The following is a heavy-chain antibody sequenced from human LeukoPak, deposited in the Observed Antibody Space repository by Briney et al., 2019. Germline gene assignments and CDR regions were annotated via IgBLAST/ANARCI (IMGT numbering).Heavy chain of an antibody. CDR1: GFTFSSYA. CDR2: ISGSGGST. D-gene: IGHD5-18*01. V-gene: IGHV3-23*01. J-gene: IGHJ4*02. CDR3: AKSNVDTAMVKGPYYFDY. Sequence: GGSLRLSCAASGFTFSSYAMSWVRQAPGKGLEWVSAISGSGGSTYYADSVKGRFTISRDNSKNTLYLQMNSLRAEDTAVYYCAKSNVDTAMVKGPYYFDYWGQGTLVTVSS.